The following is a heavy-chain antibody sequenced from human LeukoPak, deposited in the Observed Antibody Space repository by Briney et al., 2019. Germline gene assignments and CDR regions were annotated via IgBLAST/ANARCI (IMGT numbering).Heavy chain of an antibody. CDR2: INPNDGDT. J-gene: IGHJ4*02. D-gene: IGHD2-2*01. V-gene: IGHV1-2*02. Sequence: ASVKVSCKASGYTFTDYYMHWVRQAPGQGFEWMGWINPNDGDTNYAQKFQGRVTMTRDTSISTAHMEVSRLRSDNTAVYYCARANFLYCSSSTCLFDYWGQGTLVTVSS. CDR1: GYTFTDYY. CDR3: ARANFLYCSSSTCLFDY.